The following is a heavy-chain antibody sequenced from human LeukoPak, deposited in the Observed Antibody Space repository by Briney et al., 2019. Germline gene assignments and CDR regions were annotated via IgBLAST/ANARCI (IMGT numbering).Heavy chain of an antibody. Sequence: GGSLRLSCAASAFTFSRFAMSWVRQAQGKGLEWVSDIRAGSDVTYYADSVKGRFTISKDNSKNTLYLQMNSLRAEDTAVYYCAKRWGITGTTYFDLWGRGTLVTVSS. CDR1: AFTFSRFA. CDR3: AKRWGITGTTYFDL. J-gene: IGHJ2*01. D-gene: IGHD1-20*01. V-gene: IGHV3-23*01. CDR2: IRAGSDVT.